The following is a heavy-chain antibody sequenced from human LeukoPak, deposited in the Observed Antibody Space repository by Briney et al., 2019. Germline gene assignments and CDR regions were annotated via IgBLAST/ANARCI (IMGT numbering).Heavy chain of an antibody. CDR3: ARLMGYSYGTFDY. D-gene: IGHD5-18*01. Sequence: SETLSLTCTVSGGSISSYYWSWIRQPPGKGLEGIGYIYYSGSTNYNPSLKSRVTISVDTSKNQFSLKLSSVTAADTAVYYCARLMGYSYGTFDYWGQGTLVTVSS. V-gene: IGHV4-59*08. CDR1: GGSISSYY. J-gene: IGHJ4*02. CDR2: IYYSGST.